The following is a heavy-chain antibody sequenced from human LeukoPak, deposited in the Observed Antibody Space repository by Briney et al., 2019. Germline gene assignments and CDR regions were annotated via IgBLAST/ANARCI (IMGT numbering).Heavy chain of an antibody. D-gene: IGHD3-10*01. CDR1: GFTFSSCG. Sequence: GGSLRLSCAASGFTFSSCGMHWVRQAPGKGLEWAAVISYEGSNKYYADSVKGRFTISRDNSKNTLYLQMNSLRAEDTAVYYCAKNSGWFGEKPYYFDYWGQGTLVTVSS. J-gene: IGHJ4*02. V-gene: IGHV3-30*18. CDR2: ISYEGSNK. CDR3: AKNSGWFGEKPYYFDY.